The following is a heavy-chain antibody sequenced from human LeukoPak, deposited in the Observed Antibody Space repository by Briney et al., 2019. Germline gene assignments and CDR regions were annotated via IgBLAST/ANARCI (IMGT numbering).Heavy chain of an antibody. Sequence: SETLSLTCTVSGDSISSGGYYWSWIRQHPGKGLEWIGYIYYSGSTYYSPSLKSRATISVDTSKNQSPLNLSSVTAADTAVYYCARDRYDSYPMDVWGQGTTVTVSS. V-gene: IGHV4-31*03. J-gene: IGHJ6*02. CDR2: IYYSGST. CDR3: ARDRYDSYPMDV. D-gene: IGHD3-3*01. CDR1: GDSISSGGYY.